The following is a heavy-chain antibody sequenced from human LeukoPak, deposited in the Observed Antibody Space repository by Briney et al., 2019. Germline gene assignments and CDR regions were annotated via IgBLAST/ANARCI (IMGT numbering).Heavy chain of an antibody. CDR2: VSHSGAT. D-gene: IGHD2-21*02. Sequence: SETLSLTCTVSGGSITSSPYHWAWIRQPPGRGPEWIATVSHSGATQYNPSLTSRVAISLDTSRNLFSLSLNSVTAADTAVFYCARSMVTTDRNFDHWGQGTLVTVSS. J-gene: IGHJ4*02. V-gene: IGHV4-39*07. CDR3: ARSMVTTDRNFDH. CDR1: GGSITSSPYH.